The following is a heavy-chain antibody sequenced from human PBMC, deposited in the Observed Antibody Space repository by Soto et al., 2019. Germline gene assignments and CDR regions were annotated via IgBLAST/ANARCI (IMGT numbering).Heavy chain of an antibody. CDR3: ARVGGSYYRLRPDEYYFDY. CDR1: GGTFSSYA. Sequence: SVKVSCKASGGTFSSYAISWVRQAPGQGLEWMGGIIPIFGTANYAQKFQGRVTITADESTSTAYMDLSSLRSEDTAVYYCARVGGSYYRLRPDEYYFDYWGQGTLVTVSS. CDR2: IIPIFGTA. D-gene: IGHD1-26*01. J-gene: IGHJ4*02. V-gene: IGHV1-69*13.